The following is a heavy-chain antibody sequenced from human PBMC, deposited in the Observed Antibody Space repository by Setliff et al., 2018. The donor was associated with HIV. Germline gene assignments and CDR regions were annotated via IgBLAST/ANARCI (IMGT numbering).Heavy chain of an antibody. Sequence: SSETLSLTCTVSGGSIINNFWSWIRLPPGKGLEYIGYIYYSGNTDYNPSLKSRVTISVDRSKNQFSLKLNSVTAAETAVYSCARSPPTTFWSGYPYYYYMDVWGKGTTVTVSS. J-gene: IGHJ6*03. D-gene: IGHD3-3*01. CDR3: ARSPPTTFWSGYPYYYYMDV. CDR1: GGSIINNF. V-gene: IGHV4-59*01. CDR2: IYYSGNT.